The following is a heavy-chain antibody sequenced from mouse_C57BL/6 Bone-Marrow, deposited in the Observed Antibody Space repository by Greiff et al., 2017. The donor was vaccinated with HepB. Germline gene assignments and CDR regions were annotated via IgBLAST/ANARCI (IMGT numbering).Heavy chain of an antibody. CDR3: ARAGRSFAY. CDR2: ISDGGSYT. J-gene: IGHJ3*01. Sequence: EVKVVESGGGLVKPGGSLKLSCAASGFTFSSYAMSWVRQTPEKRLEWVATISDGGSYTYYPDNVKGRFTISRDNAKNTLYLQMSHLKSEDTAMYYCARAGRSFAYWGQGTLVTVSA. V-gene: IGHV5-4*03. CDR1: GFTFSSYA.